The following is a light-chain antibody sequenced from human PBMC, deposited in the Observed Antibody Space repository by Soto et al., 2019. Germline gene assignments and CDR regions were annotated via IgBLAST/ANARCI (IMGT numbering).Light chain of an antibody. V-gene: IGKV3-20*01. J-gene: IGKJ1*01. CDR2: GAS. CDR3: QQYESSRT. Sequence: EIVLTQSPGTLSLSPGDRATLSCRASQSVSSTFLAWYKQKPGQAPRVVIYGASTRATGIPDRFSGSGSGTDFTLTISRLEPEDFAVYYCQQYESSRTFGQGTKVEMK. CDR1: QSVSSTF.